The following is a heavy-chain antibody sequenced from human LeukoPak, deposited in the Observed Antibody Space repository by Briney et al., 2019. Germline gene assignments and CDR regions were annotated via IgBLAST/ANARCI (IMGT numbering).Heavy chain of an antibody. D-gene: IGHD1-26*01. CDR2: IYYSGST. V-gene: IGHV4-59*01. J-gene: IGHJ4*02. CDR1: GGSFSGYY. Sequence: SETLSLTCAVYGGSFSGYYWSWIRQPPGKGLEWIGYIYYSGSTNYNPSLKSRVTISVDTSKNQFSLKLSSVTAADTAVYYCARGGGSYLPAHFDYWGQGTLVTVSS. CDR3: ARGGGSYLPAHFDY.